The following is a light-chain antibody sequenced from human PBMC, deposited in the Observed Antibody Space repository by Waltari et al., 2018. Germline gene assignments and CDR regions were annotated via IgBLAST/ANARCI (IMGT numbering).Light chain of an antibody. CDR2: GNN. CDR3: QSFDTSLSHGVV. V-gene: IGLV1-40*02. J-gene: IGLJ3*02. CDR1: SPHIGAGPD. Sequence: QSILTQPPSVSGAPGPRVTISCTGRSPHIGAGPDVHSYQELPGTGPKLLIYGNNNRPSGVPDRFSGSKSGTSASLTITGLQAEDEADYYCQSFDTSLSHGVVFGGGTKVTVL.